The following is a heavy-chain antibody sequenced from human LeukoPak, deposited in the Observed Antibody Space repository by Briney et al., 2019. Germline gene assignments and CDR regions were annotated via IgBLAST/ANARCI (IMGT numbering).Heavy chain of an antibody. J-gene: IGHJ6*02. D-gene: IGHD2-15*01. V-gene: IGHV3-30-3*01. CDR1: GFTFSSYA. CDR2: ISYDGSNK. Sequence: PGRSLRLSCAASGFTFSSYAMHWVRQAPGKGLEWVAVISYDGSNKYYADSVKGRFTISRDNSKNTLYLQMNSLRAEDTAVYCCARVGCSGGSCYGGYYYYGMDVWGQGTTVTVSS. CDR3: ARVGCSGGSCYGGYYYYGMDV.